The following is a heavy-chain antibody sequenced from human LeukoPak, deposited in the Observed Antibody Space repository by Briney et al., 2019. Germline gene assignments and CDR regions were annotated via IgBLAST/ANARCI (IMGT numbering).Heavy chain of an antibody. CDR3: ARLWFGELYFDY. CDR2: IYHSGST. Sequence: SETLSLTCAVSGYSISSGYYWGWIRQPPGQGLEWIGSIYHSGSTYYNPSLKSRVTISVDTSKNQFSLKLSSVTAADTAVYYCARLWFGELYFDYWGQGTLVTVSS. D-gene: IGHD3-10*01. V-gene: IGHV4-38-2*01. J-gene: IGHJ4*02. CDR1: GYSISSGYY.